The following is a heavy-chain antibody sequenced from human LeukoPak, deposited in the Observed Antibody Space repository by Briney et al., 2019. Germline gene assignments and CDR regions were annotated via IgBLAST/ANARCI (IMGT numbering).Heavy chain of an antibody. J-gene: IGHJ3*02. CDR2: INPSGGST. CDR1: GYTFTSYY. D-gene: IGHD3-10*01. CDR3: ARPQGSVSADDAFDI. V-gene: IGHV1-46*01. Sequence: GASVKVSCKASGYTFTSYYMHWVRQAPGQGLEWMGIINPSGGSTSYAQKFQGRVTMTRDTSTSTVYMELSSLRSEDTAVYYRARPQGSVSADDAFDIWGQGTMVTVSS.